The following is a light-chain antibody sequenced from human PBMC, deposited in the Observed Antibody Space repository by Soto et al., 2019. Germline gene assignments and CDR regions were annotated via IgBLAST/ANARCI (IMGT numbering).Light chain of an antibody. CDR2: EVV. J-gene: IGLJ1*01. Sequence: QSALTQPASVSASPGQSITISCTGTSSDVGFYNLVSWYQHHPGKAPRLIIYEVVQRPSGVPDRFSGSKSGNTASLTVSGLQAADEADYFCKSYAGSNTYVFGSGTKLTVL. CDR1: SSDVGFYNL. V-gene: IGLV2-8*01. CDR3: KSYAGSNTYV.